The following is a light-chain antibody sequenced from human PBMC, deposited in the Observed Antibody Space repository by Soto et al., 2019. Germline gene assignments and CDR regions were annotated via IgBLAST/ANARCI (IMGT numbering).Light chain of an antibody. CDR2: GAS. CDR3: QQLSSYPLT. J-gene: IGKJ4*01. CDR1: QGISSR. Sequence: DVQLTQSPSFLSASVGDRVTITCRASQGISSRLAWYQQKPGKAPNLLIYGASTLFNGVPSRFSGSGSGKEFSLTISSLQPDDFAAYYCQQLSSYPLTFGGGTKVEIK. V-gene: IGKV1-9*01.